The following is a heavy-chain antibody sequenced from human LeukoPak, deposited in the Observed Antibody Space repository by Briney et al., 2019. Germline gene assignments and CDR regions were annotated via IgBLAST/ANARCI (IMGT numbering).Heavy chain of an antibody. D-gene: IGHD4-11*01. CDR3: VRDLTREGDF. Sequence: GGSLRLSCAASGFTFSDYYLSWIRQAPGKGLEWVSSISSSGSTIYYADSAKGRFAISRDNAKNSLYLQMNSLRVEDTAVYYCVRDLTREGDFWGQGTLVTVSS. V-gene: IGHV3-11*01. CDR2: ISSSGSTI. J-gene: IGHJ4*02. CDR1: GFTFSDYY.